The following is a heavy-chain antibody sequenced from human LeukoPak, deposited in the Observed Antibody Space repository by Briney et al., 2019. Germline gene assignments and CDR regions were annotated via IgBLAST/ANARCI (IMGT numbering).Heavy chain of an antibody. CDR1: GFTFSSYW. V-gene: IGHV3-66*01. CDR2: IYSGGST. D-gene: IGHD2-15*01. CDR3: AKNGDRGAYCSGGTCYPYFYYYMDV. Sequence: GGSLRLSCAASGFTFSSYWMHWVRQAPGKGLEWVSVIYSGGSTYYADSVKGRFTISRDNSKNTLYLQMNSLRAEDMAIYYCAKNGDRGAYCSGGTCYPYFYYYMDVWGKGTTVTFSS. J-gene: IGHJ6*03.